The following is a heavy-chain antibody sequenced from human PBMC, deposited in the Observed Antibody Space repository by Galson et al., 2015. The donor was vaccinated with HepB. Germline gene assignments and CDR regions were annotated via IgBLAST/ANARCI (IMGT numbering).Heavy chain of an antibody. D-gene: IGHD1-1*01. CDR3: ANGPLWVQDNWLKIGEAYYYYGLDV. V-gene: IGHV3-23*01. CDR1: GFTFSHYA. CDR2: LSGSGGSNT. J-gene: IGHJ6*02. Sequence: SLRLSCAASGFTFSHYALNWVRQAPGKGLEWVPSLSGSGGSNTYYADSVKGRFTISRDNSKNTLYLQMNSLRDEDTAVYYCANGPLWVQDNWLKIGEAYYYYGLDVWGQGTTVTVSS.